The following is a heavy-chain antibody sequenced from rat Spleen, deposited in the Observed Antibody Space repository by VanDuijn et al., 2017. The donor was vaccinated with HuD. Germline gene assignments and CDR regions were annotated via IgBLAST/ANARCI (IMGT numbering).Heavy chain of an antibody. J-gene: IGHJ1*01. CDR2: IWAGGGE. Sequence: QVQLKESGPGLVQPSQTLSLICTVSGFSLTSNGVSWVRQPPGKGLEWMGTIWAGGGEDYHWTVRSRLSISRDTSKSQVFLKMNSLQPEDTGTYYCARPNQLGGYWYLDFWGPGTMVTVSS. CDR1: GFSLTSNG. CDR3: ARPNQLGGYWYLDF. V-gene: IGHV2-72*01. D-gene: IGHD5-1*01.